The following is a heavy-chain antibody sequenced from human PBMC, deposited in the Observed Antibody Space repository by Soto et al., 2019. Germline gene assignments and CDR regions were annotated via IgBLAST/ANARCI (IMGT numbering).Heavy chain of an antibody. D-gene: IGHD6-19*01. Sequence: QLQLQESGPGLVKPSETLSLTCTVSGGSISSSSYYWGWIRQPPGKGLEWIGSIYYSGSTYYNPSLKSRVTISVDTSKNQFSLKLSSVTAADTAVYYCARLYSSGWASEYFQHWGQGTLVTVSS. CDR2: IYYSGST. V-gene: IGHV4-39*01. CDR1: GGSISSSSYY. J-gene: IGHJ1*01. CDR3: ARLYSSGWASEYFQH.